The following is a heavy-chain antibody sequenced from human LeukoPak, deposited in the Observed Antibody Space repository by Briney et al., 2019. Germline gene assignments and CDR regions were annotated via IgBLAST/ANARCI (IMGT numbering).Heavy chain of an antibody. D-gene: IGHD2-15*01. CDR3: ARDCIGCHGFDY. CDR2: VSAYADDT. Sequence: GASVKVSRKASGYTFITYGISWVRQAPGQGLEWMGWVSAYADDTNYVQKYQGRVSMTTDTSTSTAYMELRSLRSDDTAVYYCARDCIGCHGFDYWGQGTLVTVSS. CDR1: GYTFITYG. V-gene: IGHV1-18*01. J-gene: IGHJ4*02.